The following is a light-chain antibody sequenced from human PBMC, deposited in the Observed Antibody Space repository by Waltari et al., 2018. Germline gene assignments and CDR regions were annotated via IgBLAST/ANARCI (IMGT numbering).Light chain of an antibody. J-gene: IGKJ3*01. V-gene: IGKV1-39*01. CDR3: QQSYSAPFN. Sequence: DIEMAQSPSSLSASVGDRVIIGWQASQNIHKYLNWYKQKPGKAPKLLISAASTLQSGVPTRFSGSGSGTDFTLTISSLQGEDFATYFCQQSYSAPFNFGPGTKVDIK. CDR2: AAS. CDR1: QNIHKY.